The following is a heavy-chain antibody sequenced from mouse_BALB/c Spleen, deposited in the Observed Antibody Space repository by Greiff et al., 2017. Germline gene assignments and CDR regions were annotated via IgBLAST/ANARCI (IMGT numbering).Heavy chain of an antibody. CDR3: ARVPYYYGSSSYFDY. V-gene: IGHV5-6-5*01. CDR1: GFTFSSYA. D-gene: IGHD1-1*01. J-gene: IGHJ2*01. Sequence: EVQGVESGGGLVKPGGSLKLSCAASGFTFSSYAMSWVRQTPEKRLEWVASISSGGSTYYPDSVKGRFTISRDNARNILYLQMSSLRSEDTAMYYCARVPYYYGSSSYFDYWGQGTTLTVSS. CDR2: ISSGGST.